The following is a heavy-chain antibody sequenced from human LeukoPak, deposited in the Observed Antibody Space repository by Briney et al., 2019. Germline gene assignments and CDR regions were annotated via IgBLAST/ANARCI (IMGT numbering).Heavy chain of an antibody. V-gene: IGHV3-21*01. D-gene: IGHD5-12*01. CDR3: ARLRGYEPFYYYYYYMDV. CDR2: ISSSSSYI. Sequence: GGSLRLSCAASGFTFSSYSMNWVRQAPGKGLEWVSSISSSSSYIYYADSVKVRFTISRDNAKNSLYLQMNSLRAEDTAVYYCARLRGYEPFYYYYYYMDVWGKGTTVTVSS. CDR1: GFTFSSYS. J-gene: IGHJ6*03.